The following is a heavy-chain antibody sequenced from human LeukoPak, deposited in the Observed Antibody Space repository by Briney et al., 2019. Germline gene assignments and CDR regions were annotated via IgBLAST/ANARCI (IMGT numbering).Heavy chain of an antibody. J-gene: IGHJ4*02. Sequence: GGSLRLSCAASGFIVSGDFMSWVRQAPGKGLEWVSVIYSDGSTYYADSVKGRFTISRDNSKNSLYLQMNSLRAEDTAVYYCARDGSGWYGYYFDYWGQGTLVTVSS. CDR3: ARDGSGWYGYYFDY. CDR1: GFIVSGDF. V-gene: IGHV3-53*01. D-gene: IGHD6-19*01. CDR2: IYSDGST.